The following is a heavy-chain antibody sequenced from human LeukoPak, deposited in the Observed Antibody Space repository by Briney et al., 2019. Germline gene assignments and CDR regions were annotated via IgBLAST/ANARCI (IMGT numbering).Heavy chain of an antibody. J-gene: IGHJ2*01. CDR2: MNSAGTP. D-gene: IGHD6-19*01. V-gene: IGHV3-66*01. Sequence: GGSLRLSCAASGFTVNTNYMSWVRQAPGKGLEWVSVMNSAGTPNYADSVKGRFTISRDKSKNTLFLQMNSLRVEDTAVYYCARDQVAVAGAGYFDLWGRGTLVTVSS. CDR1: GFTVNTNY. CDR3: ARDQVAVAGAGYFDL.